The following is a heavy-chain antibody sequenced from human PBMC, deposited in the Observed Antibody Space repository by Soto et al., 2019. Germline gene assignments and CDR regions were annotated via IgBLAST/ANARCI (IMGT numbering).Heavy chain of an antibody. Sequence: QVQLQESGPGLVKPSETLSLTCTVSGGSVSSGSYYWSWIRQPPGKGLEWIGYIYYSGSTNYNTYLKSRVTISVDTSKNQFSLKLSSVTAADTAVYYCARGPVATIRGFDYWGQGTLVTVSS. J-gene: IGHJ4*02. D-gene: IGHD5-12*01. CDR3: ARGPVATIRGFDY. CDR1: GGSVSSGSYY. CDR2: IYYSGST. V-gene: IGHV4-61*01.